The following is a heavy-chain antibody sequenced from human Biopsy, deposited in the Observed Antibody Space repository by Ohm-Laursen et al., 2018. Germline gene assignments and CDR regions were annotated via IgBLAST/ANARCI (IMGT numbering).Heavy chain of an antibody. CDR3: APQAPRDSAILTGGYHYDMAV. J-gene: IGHJ6*02. CDR2: IITFFRTV. Sequence: SSVTVFCKVSGGTFGNYAISWVRQAPGQGLEWLGGIITFFRTVNYAQKFQGSLTITADESTTTAYMELSSLRSEDTAVYYCAPQAPRDSAILTGGYHYDMAVWGQGTTVTDSS. V-gene: IGHV1-69*01. CDR1: GGTFGNYA. D-gene: IGHD3-9*01.